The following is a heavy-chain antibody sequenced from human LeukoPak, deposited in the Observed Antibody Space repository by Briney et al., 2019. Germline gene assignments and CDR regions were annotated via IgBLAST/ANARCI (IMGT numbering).Heavy chain of an antibody. J-gene: IGHJ6*03. CDR1: GFTFSTYA. V-gene: IGHV3-23*01. D-gene: IGHD3-10*01. CDR2: SSGSGGST. CDR3: ARRGDRYYYGSGSYYPSYYYHYMDV. Sequence: GGSLRLSCAASGFTFSTYAMSWVRQAPGKGLEWVSGSSGSGGSTFYADSVKGRFTISRDNSKNTLYLQMNSLRAEDTAVYYCARRGDRYYYGSGSYYPSYYYHYMDVWGKGTTVTVSS.